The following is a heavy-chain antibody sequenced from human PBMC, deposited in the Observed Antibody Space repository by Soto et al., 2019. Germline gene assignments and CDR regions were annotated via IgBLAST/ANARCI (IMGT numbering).Heavy chain of an antibody. CDR2: IYYSGST. V-gene: IGHV4-39*01. CDR3: ARHTPAISISDH. Sequence: QLQLQESGPGLVKPSETLSLTCTVSGGSISSSSYYWGWIRQPPGKGLEWIGSIYYSGSTYYNPSLTSGVTISVDTSKTQFSLKLSSVTAADTAVYYCARHTPAISISDHWGQGTLVTVSS. CDR1: GGSISSSSYY. D-gene: IGHD3-3*01. J-gene: IGHJ4*02.